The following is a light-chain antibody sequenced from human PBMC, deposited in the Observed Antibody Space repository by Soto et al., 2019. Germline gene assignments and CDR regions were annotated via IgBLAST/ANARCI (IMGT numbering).Light chain of an antibody. V-gene: IGKV1-5*01. CDR3: QQYHSYYPLT. CDR2: DAS. Sequence: DIQMTQSPSTLSATVGACLTITCQASPSISSWLALYQQKPGQPPKLLIYDASSLESGVPSRFSGSGSGTDFSLTITSLQPDDSATYYCQQYHSYYPLTFGQGTKVDIK. J-gene: IGKJ1*01. CDR1: PSISSW.